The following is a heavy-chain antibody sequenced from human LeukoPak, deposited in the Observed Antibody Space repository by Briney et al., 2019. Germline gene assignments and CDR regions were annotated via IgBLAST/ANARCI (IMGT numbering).Heavy chain of an antibody. CDR1: GSIFTTYG. CDR2: ISYDGSNK. V-gene: IGHV3-30*05. CDR3: ARDPQRWQQLPHYWYFDL. J-gene: IGHJ2*01. Sequence: GGSLRLSCAVSGSIFTTYGIRWVRQAPGKGLEWVAVISYDGSNKFYTDSVKGRFTVSRDNSRYTLYLQMNSLTSGDTAVYYCARDPQRWQQLPHYWYFDLWGRGTLVTVSS. D-gene: IGHD5-24*01.